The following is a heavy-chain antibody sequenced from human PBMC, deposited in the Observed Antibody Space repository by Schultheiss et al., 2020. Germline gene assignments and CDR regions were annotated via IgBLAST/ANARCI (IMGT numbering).Heavy chain of an antibody. CDR2: ISSSSSYI. J-gene: IGHJ4*02. D-gene: IGHD6-19*01. Sequence: GGSLRLSCAASGFTFSNYPIHWVRQAPGKGLEWVSSISSSSSYIYYADSVKGRFTISRDNSKNTLYLQMNSLRAEDTAVYYCARYSSGLDYWGQGTLVTVSS. CDR1: GFTFSNYP. CDR3: ARYSSGLDY. V-gene: IGHV3-21*01.